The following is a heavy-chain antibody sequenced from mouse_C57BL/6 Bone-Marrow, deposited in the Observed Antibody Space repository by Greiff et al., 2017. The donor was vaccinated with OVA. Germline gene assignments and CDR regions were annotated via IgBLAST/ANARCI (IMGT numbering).Heavy chain of an antibody. J-gene: IGHJ4*01. CDR2: IYPSDSET. V-gene: IGHV1-61*01. CDR3: ARAAVVAPYAMDY. Sequence: VQLQQPGAELVRPGSSVKLSCKASGYTFTSYWMDWVKQRPGQGLEWIGNIYPSDSETNYNQKFKDKATLTVDKSSSTAYMQLSSLTSEDSAVYYCARAAVVAPYAMDYWGQGTSVTVSS. CDR1: GYTFTSYW. D-gene: IGHD1-1*01.